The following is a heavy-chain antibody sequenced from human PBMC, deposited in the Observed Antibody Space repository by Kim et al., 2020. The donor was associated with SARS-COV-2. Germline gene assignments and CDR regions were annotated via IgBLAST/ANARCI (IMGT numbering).Heavy chain of an antibody. J-gene: IGHJ4*02. CDR1: GGSISSSSYY. D-gene: IGHD2-15*01. Sequence: SETLSLTCTVSGGSISSSSYYWGWIRQPPGKGLEWIGSIYYSGSTYYNPSLKSRVTISVDTSKNQFSLKLSSVTATDTAVYYCARYKGYCSGVSCYGTFGYWGQGTLVAVSS. CDR2: IYYSGST. CDR3: ARYKGYCSGVSCYGTFGY. V-gene: IGHV4-39*01.